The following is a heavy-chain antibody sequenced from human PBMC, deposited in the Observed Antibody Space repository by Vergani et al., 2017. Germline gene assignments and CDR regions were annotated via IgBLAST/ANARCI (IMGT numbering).Heavy chain of an antibody. Sequence: QVQLVESGGGVVQPGRSLRLSCAASGFTFSSYAMHWVRPAPRKGLEWVAVISYDRSNKYYADSVKGGFTISRDNSKNTLSLQINGLRAEDTAVYYCARDALHYDFWSGYYYGGXFDPWGQGTLVTVSS. J-gene: IGHJ5*02. CDR3: ARDALHYDFWSGYYYGGXFDP. CDR2: ISYDRSNK. CDR1: GFTFSSYA. V-gene: IGHV3-30-3*01. D-gene: IGHD3-3*01.